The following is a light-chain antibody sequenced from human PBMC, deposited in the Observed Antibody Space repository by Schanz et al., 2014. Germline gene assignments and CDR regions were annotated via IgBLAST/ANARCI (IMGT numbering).Light chain of an antibody. CDR2: EGT. J-gene: IGLJ3*02. V-gene: IGLV2-23*01. CDR3: CSYGGGSTPNRV. Sequence: QSALTQPASVSGSPGQSITISCTGASSDVGSYNLVSWYQQHPGKAPKLIIYEGTKRPSGVSDRFSGSKSGSTASLTISGLQAEDEADYYCCSYGGGSTPNRVFGGGTKLTVL. CDR1: SSDVGSYNL.